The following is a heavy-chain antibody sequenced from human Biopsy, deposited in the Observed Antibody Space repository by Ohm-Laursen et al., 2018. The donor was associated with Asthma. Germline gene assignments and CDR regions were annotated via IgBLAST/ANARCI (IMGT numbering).Heavy chain of an antibody. J-gene: IGHJ3*02. CDR3: ARAYGGSFFSGAFDI. CDR1: GFTFRNFG. CDR2: ISSDVRE. Sequence: RSLRLSCSASGFTFRNFGVHWVRQAPGKGLEWVALISSDVREWYADSVKGRFTISRDNSKNTLSLQMNSLRAEDTAVYYCARAYGGSFFSGAFDIWGQGTMVTVSS. D-gene: IGHD4-23*01. V-gene: IGHV3-30*03.